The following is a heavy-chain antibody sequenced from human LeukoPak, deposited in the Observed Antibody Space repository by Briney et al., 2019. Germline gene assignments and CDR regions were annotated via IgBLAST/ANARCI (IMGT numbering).Heavy chain of an antibody. J-gene: IGHJ4*02. Sequence: ASVKVSCKASGGTFTSYYVHWVRQAPGQGLEWMGIINPSGGSTTYAQKFQGRVTKTGDTSTSTVYMELSSLRSEDTAIYYCARVGPYYYDNSGYYDYWGQGTLVTVSS. CDR3: ARVGPYYYDNSGYYDY. CDR2: INPSGGST. V-gene: IGHV1-46*01. D-gene: IGHD3-22*01. CDR1: GGTFTSYY.